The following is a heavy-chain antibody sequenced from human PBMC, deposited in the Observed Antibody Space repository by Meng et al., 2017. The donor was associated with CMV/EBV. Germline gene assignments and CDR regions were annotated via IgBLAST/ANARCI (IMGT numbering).Heavy chain of an antibody. V-gene: IGHV5-51*01. CDR1: GYSFTSYW. CDR3: ARHVVKDGYYYYYGMDV. CDR2: IYPGDSDT. J-gene: IGHJ6*02. Sequence: KVSCKGSGYSFTSYWIGWVRQMPGKGLEWMGIIYPGDSDTRYSPSFQGQVTISADKSIRTAYLQWSSLKASDTAMYYCARHVVKDGYYYYYGMDVWGQGTTVTVSS. D-gene: IGHD5-24*01.